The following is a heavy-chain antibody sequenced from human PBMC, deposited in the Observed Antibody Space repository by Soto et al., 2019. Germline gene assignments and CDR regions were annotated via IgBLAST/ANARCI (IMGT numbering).Heavy chain of an antibody. J-gene: IGHJ6*02. CDR2: ISGSNIYT. Sequence: PGGSLSLSSPDAGFTFSLYYMSWLSQDPGKGLQWISYISGSNIYTNYADSVKGRFTISRDNANNSLYLQMDSLRVEDTAVYYCARDGGEVIPAAIGGGYGMDVWGQGTTVTVSS. V-gene: IGHV3-11*06. CDR1: GFTFSLYY. D-gene: IGHD2-2*01. CDR3: ARDGGEVIPAAIGGGYGMDV.